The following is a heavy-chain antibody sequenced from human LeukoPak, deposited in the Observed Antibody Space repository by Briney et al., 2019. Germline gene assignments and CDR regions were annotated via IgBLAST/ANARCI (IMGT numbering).Heavy chain of an antibody. J-gene: IGHJ5*02. CDR2: IYTSGST. D-gene: IGHD6-13*01. CDR1: GGSISSYY. Sequence: SETLSLTCTVSGGSISSYYWSWIRQPAGKGLEWIGRIYTSGSTNYNPSLKSRVTMSVDTSKNQFSLKLSSVTAADTAVYYCARDTLHSSSWYGNWFDPWGQGTLVTVSS. V-gene: IGHV4-4*07. CDR3: ARDTLHSSSWYGNWFDP.